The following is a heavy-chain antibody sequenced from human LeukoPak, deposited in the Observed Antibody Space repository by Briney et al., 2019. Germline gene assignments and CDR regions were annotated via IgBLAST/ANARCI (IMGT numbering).Heavy chain of an antibody. V-gene: IGHV6-1*01. CDR3: ARGPSYFQH. CDR1: GDSVSSNSVT. J-gene: IGHJ1*01. Sequence: SQTLSLTRAISGDSVSSNSVTWNWIRQSPSRGLEWLGRTYYRSTWYNDYAVSVRGRITVNPDTSKNQFSLHLNSVTPEDTAVYYCARGPSYFQHWGQGTLVTVSS. CDR2: TYYRSTWYN.